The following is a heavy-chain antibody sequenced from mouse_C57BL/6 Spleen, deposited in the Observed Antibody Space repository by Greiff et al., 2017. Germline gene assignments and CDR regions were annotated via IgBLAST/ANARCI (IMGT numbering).Heavy chain of an antibody. Sequence: DVQLVESGGGLVKPGGSLKLSCAASGFTFSDYGMHWVRQAPEKGLEWVAYISSGSSTIYYADTVKGRFTISRDNAKNTLFLQMTSLRSEDTAMYYCARDYGSSYEAMDYWGQGTSVTVSS. CDR1: GFTFSDYG. V-gene: IGHV5-17*01. CDR2: ISSGSSTI. CDR3: ARDYGSSYEAMDY. J-gene: IGHJ4*01. D-gene: IGHD1-1*01.